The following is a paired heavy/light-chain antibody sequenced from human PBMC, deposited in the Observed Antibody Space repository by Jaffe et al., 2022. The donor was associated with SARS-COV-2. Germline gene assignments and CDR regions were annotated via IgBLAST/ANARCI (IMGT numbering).Light chain of an antibody. J-gene: IGKJ1*01. CDR2: TAS. V-gene: IGKV1-39*01. Sequence: DIQMTQSPSSLSASVGDRVTITCRASQSISSYLNWYQQKAGKAPKLLIYTASSLQSGVPSRFSGSGSGTDFTLTISSLQPEDFATYYCQQSYSTPWTFGQGTKVEIK. CDR1: QSISSY. CDR3: QQSYSTPWT.
Heavy chain of an antibody. CDR2: IYASGTS. V-gene: IGHV4-61*02. Sequence: QVQLQESGPGLVKPSQTLSLTCTVSGDSISSGSYYWSWIRQPAGKGLEWIGRIYASGTSNYSPSLKSRVTISIDTSKNQFSLTLSSVTAADTAVFYCARERRQGIHYGVFDSWGQGTLLTVSS. J-gene: IGHJ4*02. CDR3: ARERRQGIHYGVFDS. CDR1: GDSISSGSYY. D-gene: IGHD4-17*01.